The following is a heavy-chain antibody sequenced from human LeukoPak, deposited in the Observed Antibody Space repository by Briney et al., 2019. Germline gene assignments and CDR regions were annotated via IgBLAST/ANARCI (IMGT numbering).Heavy chain of an antibody. J-gene: IGHJ4*02. Sequence: PSETLSLTCAVSGGSISSNSYYWGWIRQPARKGLEWIGRIYTSGSTNYNPSLKSRVTMSVDTSKNQFSLKLSSVTAADTAVYYCARDLGMTTFDWGQGTLVTVSS. CDR1: GGSISSNSYY. CDR2: IYTSGST. V-gene: IGHV4-61*02. D-gene: IGHD3-16*01. CDR3: ARDLGMTTFD.